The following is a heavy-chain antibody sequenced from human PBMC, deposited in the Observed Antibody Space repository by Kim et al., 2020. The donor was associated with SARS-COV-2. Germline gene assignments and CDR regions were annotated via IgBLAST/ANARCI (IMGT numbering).Heavy chain of an antibody. J-gene: IGHJ4*02. V-gene: IGHV1-3*01. CDR3: ARGGTMIVSFDC. Sequence: KYSQKFQGRVTITRDTSASTAYMELSSLRSEDTAVYYCARGGTMIVSFDCWGQGTLVTVSS. D-gene: IGHD3-22*01.